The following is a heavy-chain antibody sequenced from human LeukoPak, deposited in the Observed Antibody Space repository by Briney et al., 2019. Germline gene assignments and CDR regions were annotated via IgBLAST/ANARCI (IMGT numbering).Heavy chain of an antibody. CDR1: GASISSGAYW. Sequence: SETLSLTCTVSGASISSGAYWWTWIRQHPGKGLEWIGYIFSSGSAYYNPSLKSRVTMSVDTSKNQFSLRLSSVTTADTALYYCARAILTASGSVWYFGLWGQGTLVTVSS. V-gene: IGHV4-31*03. J-gene: IGHJ2*01. CDR2: IFSSGSA. CDR3: ARAILTASGSVWYFGL. D-gene: IGHD1-26*01.